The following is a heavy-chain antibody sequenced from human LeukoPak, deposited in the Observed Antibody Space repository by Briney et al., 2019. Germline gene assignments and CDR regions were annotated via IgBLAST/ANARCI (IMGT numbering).Heavy chain of an antibody. V-gene: IGHV3-23*01. CDR3: AKDLTGTIFGVCEDDGFDL. J-gene: IGHJ3*01. CDR2: ISGSGTYT. D-gene: IGHD3-3*01. CDR1: GFMFSDFY. Sequence: GGSLRLSCAASGFMFSDFYMTWVRQAPGKGLDWVSTISGSGTYTYYAVSVKGRFTSSRDNSKNTVYLQMNSLRGEDTAVYYCAKDLTGTIFGVCEDDGFDLWGQGTMVRLF.